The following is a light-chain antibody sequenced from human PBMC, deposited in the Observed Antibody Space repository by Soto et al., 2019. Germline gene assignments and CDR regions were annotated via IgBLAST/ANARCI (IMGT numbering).Light chain of an antibody. J-gene: IGLJ1*01. CDR1: SSDVGGYNY. CDR2: EVT. V-gene: IGLV2-8*01. CDR3: SSYAGSNNYV. Sequence: QSVLTQPRSASGSPGQSVTISCTGTSSDVGGYNYVSWYQQHPGKAPKLMIYEVTKRPSGVPDRFSGSKSGNTASLTVSGLQVEDEADYYCSSYAGSNNYVFGSGTKVTVL.